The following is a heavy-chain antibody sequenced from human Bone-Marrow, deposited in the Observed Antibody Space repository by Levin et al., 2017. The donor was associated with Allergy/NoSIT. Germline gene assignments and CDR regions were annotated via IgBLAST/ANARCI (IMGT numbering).Heavy chain of an antibody. Sequence: SETLSLTCAISGDSVSRNSVAWNWVRLSPSRGLEWLGRTYYTSKWYHDYAESVKGRITINPDSSKNHFSLQLNSVTPEDTALYYCTRGSRSALDFWGQGTMVTVSS. CDR1: GDSVSRNSVA. J-gene: IGHJ3*01. CDR3: TRGSRSALDF. V-gene: IGHV6-1*01. CDR2: TYYTSKWYH.